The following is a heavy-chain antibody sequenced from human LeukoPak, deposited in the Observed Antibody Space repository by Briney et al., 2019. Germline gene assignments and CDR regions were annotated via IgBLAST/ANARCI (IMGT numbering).Heavy chain of an antibody. J-gene: IGHJ5*02. Sequence: RPGGSLRLSCAASGFTFSSYGMHWVRQAPGKGLEWMAFIRYGGSNKYYADSVKGRFAISRDNSKNTLYLQMNSLRAEDTAVYYCAKSGTTSGNWFDPWGQGTLVTVSS. V-gene: IGHV3-30*02. CDR3: AKSGTTSGNWFDP. CDR1: GFTFSSYG. CDR2: IRYGGSNK. D-gene: IGHD1-7*01.